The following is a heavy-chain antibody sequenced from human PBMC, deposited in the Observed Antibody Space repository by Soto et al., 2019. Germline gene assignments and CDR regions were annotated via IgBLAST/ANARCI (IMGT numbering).Heavy chain of an antibody. Sequence: GGSLRLSCAASGFTFSSYGMHWVRQAPGKGLEWVAVISYDGSNKYYADSVKGRFTISRDNSKNTLYLQMNSLRAEDTAVYYCATVRVGATTPFDYWGQGTLVTVSS. J-gene: IGHJ4*02. D-gene: IGHD1-26*01. CDR3: ATVRVGATTPFDY. V-gene: IGHV3-30*03. CDR1: GFTFSSYG. CDR2: ISYDGSNK.